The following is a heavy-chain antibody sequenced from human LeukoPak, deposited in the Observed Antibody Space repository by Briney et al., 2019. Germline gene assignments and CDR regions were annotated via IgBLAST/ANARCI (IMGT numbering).Heavy chain of an antibody. J-gene: IGHJ6*01. D-gene: IGHD6-13*01. CDR2: LSYDGSNT. Sequence: PGKSLRLSCAASGFTFSSYAMHWVRQAPGKGLEWVAVLSYDGSNTYHADSVKGRFTISRDNSKNTLYLQMNSLRPEDTAVYYCARVLGIAATAYYYYAIDVRGEGGTLTDSS. CDR1: GFTFSSYA. CDR3: ARVLGIAATAYYYYAIDV. V-gene: IGHV3-30-3*01.